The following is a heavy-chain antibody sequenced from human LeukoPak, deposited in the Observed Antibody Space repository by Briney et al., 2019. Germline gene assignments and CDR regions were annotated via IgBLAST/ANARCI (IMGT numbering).Heavy chain of an antibody. CDR2: ISGDGGST. CDR3: AKPVAVAGTGYYFDY. D-gene: IGHD6-19*01. CDR1: GFTFDDYA. J-gene: IGHJ4*02. Sequence: GGSLRLSCAASGFTFDDYAMHWVRQAPGKGLEWVSLISGDGGSTYYADSVKGRFTISRDNSKNSLYLQMNSLRTEDTALYYCAKPVAVAGTGYYFDYWGQGTLVTVPS. V-gene: IGHV3-43*02.